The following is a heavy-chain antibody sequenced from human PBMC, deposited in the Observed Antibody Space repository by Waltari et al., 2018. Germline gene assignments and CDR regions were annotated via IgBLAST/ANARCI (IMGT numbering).Heavy chain of an antibody. Sequence: QVQLVESGGGVVQPGGSLRLSCAASGFTFSSYGMHWVRQAPGKGLEWVALRRYDGSNKYYADYVKGRFTSSRYNSKNTLYLQMNSLRAEDTAVYYCAKDADSGYSSSWFGYWGQGTLVTVSS. CDR1: GFTFSSYG. CDR3: AKDADSGYSSSWFGY. D-gene: IGHD6-13*01. J-gene: IGHJ5*01. V-gene: IGHV3-30*02. CDR2: RRYDGSNK.